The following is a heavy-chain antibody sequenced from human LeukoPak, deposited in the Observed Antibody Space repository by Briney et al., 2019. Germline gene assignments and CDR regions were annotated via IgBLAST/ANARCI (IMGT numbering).Heavy chain of an antibody. CDR2: IIPIFGTA. Sequence: SVKVSCKASGGTFSSYAISWVRQAPGQGLEWMGGIIPIFGTANYAQKFQGRVTITAGESTSTAYMELSSLRSEDTAVYYCARDSTNRKIFDYWGQGTLVTVSS. D-gene: IGHD1-14*01. V-gene: IGHV1-69*01. CDR3: ARDSTNRKIFDY. J-gene: IGHJ4*02. CDR1: GGTFSSYA.